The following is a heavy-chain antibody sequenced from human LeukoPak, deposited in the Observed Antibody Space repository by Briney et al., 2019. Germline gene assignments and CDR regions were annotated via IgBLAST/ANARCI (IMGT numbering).Heavy chain of an antibody. D-gene: IGHD6-6*01. CDR2: INHSGST. Sequence: SETLSLTCAVYGGSFSGYYWSWIRQPPGKGLEWIGEINHSGSTNYNPSLKSRVTISVDTSKNQFSLKLSSVTAADTAVYYCAREGSLSMYYFDYWGQGTLVTVSS. CDR3: AREGSLSMYYFDY. J-gene: IGHJ4*02. V-gene: IGHV4-34*01. CDR1: GGSFSGYY.